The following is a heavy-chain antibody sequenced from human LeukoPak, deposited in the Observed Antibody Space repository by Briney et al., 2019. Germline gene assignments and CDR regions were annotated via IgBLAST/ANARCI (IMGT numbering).Heavy chain of an antibody. D-gene: IGHD4-17*01. J-gene: IGHJ3*02. CDR1: GFTFSSYE. Sequence: PGGSLRLSCAASGFTFSSYEMNWVRQAPGKGLEWVPYISSSSLYIYYADSVKGRFTISRDNAKNSLYLQLNSLRAEDTAVYYCARSRRDGDYLFNAFDIWGQGTMVTVSS. CDR2: ISSSSLYI. CDR3: ARSRRDGDYLFNAFDI. V-gene: IGHV3-21*05.